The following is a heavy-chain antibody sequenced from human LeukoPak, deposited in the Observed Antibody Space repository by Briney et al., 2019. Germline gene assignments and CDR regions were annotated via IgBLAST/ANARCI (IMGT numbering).Heavy chain of an antibody. Sequence: SQTLSLTCTVSGGSMSSYYWSWIRQPPGKGLEWIGYVYYSGTTNYNPSLRSRVTISVDTSKNQFSLKLSSVTAADTAVYYCARGGIQLWSNNWVDPWGQGILVTVSS. D-gene: IGHD5-18*01. V-gene: IGHV4-59*01. J-gene: IGHJ5*02. CDR3: ARGGIQLWSNNWVDP. CDR1: GGSMSSYY. CDR2: VYYSGTT.